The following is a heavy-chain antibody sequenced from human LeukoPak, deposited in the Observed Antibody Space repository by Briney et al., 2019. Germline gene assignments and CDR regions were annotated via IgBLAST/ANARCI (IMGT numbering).Heavy chain of an antibody. V-gene: IGHV1-46*01. Sequence: ASVKIACKSFGFTFTNYLLHWLRQAPGQGLEWVGRIAPSVDTTNYAQKFRGRVTMTRDASTSTVYMELSSLRSDDTAIYSCVREESGGYFDYWGQGTLVTVSS. CDR3: VREESGGYFDY. D-gene: IGHD2-8*02. J-gene: IGHJ4*02. CDR2: IAPSVDTT. CDR1: GFTFTNYL.